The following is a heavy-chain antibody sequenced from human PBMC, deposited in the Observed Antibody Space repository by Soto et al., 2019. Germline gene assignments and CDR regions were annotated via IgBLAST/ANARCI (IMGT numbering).Heavy chain of an antibody. CDR2: IYYSDSI. V-gene: IGHV4-59*01. Sequence: QVQLQESGPGLVKPSETLSLTCTVSGGSISSGYWSWIRQPPVKGLEWIGYIYYSDSINYNPSLKSRVIISVDTSKNQFSLSLTSVTAADTAVYYCARAYYDASGYGLDPWGQGTLVTVSS. D-gene: IGHD3-22*01. CDR3: ARAYYDASGYGLDP. J-gene: IGHJ5*02. CDR1: GGSISSGY.